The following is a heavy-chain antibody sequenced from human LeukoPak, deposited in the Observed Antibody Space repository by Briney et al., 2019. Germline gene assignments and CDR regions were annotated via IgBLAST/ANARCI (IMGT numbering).Heavy chain of an antibody. J-gene: IGHJ4*02. Sequence: GRSLRLSCAAFGFTFSTYGMHWVRQAPGKGLEWVAVISYDGSNKDYVDSVKGRFTISRDNSKNTLYLQMNSLRAEDTAVYYCAKDSGVVALDYWGQGTLVTVSS. CDR3: AKDSGVVALDY. CDR1: GFTFSTYG. V-gene: IGHV3-30*18. CDR2: ISYDGSNK. D-gene: IGHD2-2*01.